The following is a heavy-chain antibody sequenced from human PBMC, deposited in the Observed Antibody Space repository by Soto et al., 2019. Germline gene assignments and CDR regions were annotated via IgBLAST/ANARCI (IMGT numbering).Heavy chain of an antibody. V-gene: IGHV4-39*01. CDR3: ASSYCSSTSCKTDY. D-gene: IGHD2-2*01. J-gene: IGHJ4*02. Sequence: SETLSLTCTVSGGSISSSSYYWGWIRQPPGKGLEWIGSIYYSGSTYYNPSLKSRVTISVDTSKNQFSLKLSSVTAADTAVYYCASSYCSSTSCKTDYWGQGTLVTVSS. CDR1: GGSISSSSYY. CDR2: IYYSGST.